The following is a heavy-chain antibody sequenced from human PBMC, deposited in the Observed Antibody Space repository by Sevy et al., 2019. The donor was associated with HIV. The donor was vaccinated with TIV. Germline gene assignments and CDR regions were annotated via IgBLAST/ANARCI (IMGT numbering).Heavy chain of an antibody. CDR1: GFTFAKYS. Sequence: GGSLRLSCVASGFTFAKYSMSWVRQAPGKGLEWVSTFSFGCGRINYADSVKGRFTISRDDSKNTLFLQMNSLRAEDTATYFCASEGCTQPHDYWGQGTLVTVSS. CDR3: ASEGCTQPHDY. J-gene: IGHJ4*02. CDR2: FSFGCGRI. D-gene: IGHD2-8*01. V-gene: IGHV3-23*01.